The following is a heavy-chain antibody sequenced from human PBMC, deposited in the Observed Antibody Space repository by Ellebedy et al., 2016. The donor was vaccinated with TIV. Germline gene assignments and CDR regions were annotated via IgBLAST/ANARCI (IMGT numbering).Heavy chain of an antibody. J-gene: IGHJ6*02. D-gene: IGHD4-11*01. V-gene: IGHV4-39*01. CDR2: IYYSGST. CDR3: ARVTVTSYGMDV. CDR1: GGSISSSSYY. Sequence: MPSETLSLTCTVSGGSISSSSYYWGWIRQPPGKGLEWIGSIYYSGSTYHNPSLKSRVTISVDTSKNQFSLKLSSVTAADTAVYYCARVTVTSYGMDVWGQGTTVTVSS.